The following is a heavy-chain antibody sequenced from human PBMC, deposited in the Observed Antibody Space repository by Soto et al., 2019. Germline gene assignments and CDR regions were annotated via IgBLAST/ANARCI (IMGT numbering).Heavy chain of an antibody. D-gene: IGHD3-22*01. V-gene: IGHV3-30*18. Sequence: GGSLRLSCAASGFTFSSYGMHWVRQAPGKGLEWVAVISYDGSNKYYADSVKGRFTISRDNSKNTLYLQMNSLRAEDTAVYYCAKDLHDSSGYRIIDYWGQGTLVTVSS. CDR1: GFTFSSYG. CDR2: ISYDGSNK. J-gene: IGHJ4*02. CDR3: AKDLHDSSGYRIIDY.